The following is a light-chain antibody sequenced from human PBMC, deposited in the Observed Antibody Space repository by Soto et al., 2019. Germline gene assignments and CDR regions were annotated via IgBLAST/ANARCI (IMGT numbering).Light chain of an antibody. V-gene: IGKV3-20*01. CDR2: GAS. J-gene: IGKJ1*01. Sequence: EIVLTQSPGTLSLSPGERATLSCRASQSVSSSYLAWYQQKPGQAPRLLIYGASTRATGIPARFSGSGSGTEFTLTITRLEPEDFAVYYCQQYVTSSPRTFGQGTKVDIK. CDR3: QQYVTSSPRT. CDR1: QSVSSSY.